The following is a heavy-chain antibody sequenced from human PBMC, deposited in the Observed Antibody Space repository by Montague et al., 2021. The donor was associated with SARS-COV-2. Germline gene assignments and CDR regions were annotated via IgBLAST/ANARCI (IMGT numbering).Heavy chain of an antibody. D-gene: IGHD3-16*02. J-gene: IGHJ4*02. CDR1: GVSLNNRLG. CDR2: IXLNGEQ. Sequence: PALVKPTQTLTLTCTVSGVSLNNRLGVTRIRQPPGKALEWLAHIXLNGEQSVTTSLKTRVTVSMDTSKNQVVLSITNVDPADTATYYCARIRSDPPLLYLGVWDYYIDFWVEGILVSISS. V-gene: IGHV2-26*01. CDR3: ARIRSDPPLLYLGVWDYYIDF.